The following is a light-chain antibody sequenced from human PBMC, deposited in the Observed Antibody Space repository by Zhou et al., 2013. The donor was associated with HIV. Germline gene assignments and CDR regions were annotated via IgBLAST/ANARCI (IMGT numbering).Light chain of an antibody. CDR2: KAS. CDR1: QSISNW. V-gene: IGKV1-5*03. J-gene: IGKJ1*01. CDR3: QQYHSYWT. Sequence: DIQMTQFPSTLSASVGDRVTITCRASQSISNWLAWYQQKPGRAPKLLIYKASYLESGVPSRFTGSGSATEFTLTINSLQPDDFATYYCQQYHSYWTFGQGTKVEI.